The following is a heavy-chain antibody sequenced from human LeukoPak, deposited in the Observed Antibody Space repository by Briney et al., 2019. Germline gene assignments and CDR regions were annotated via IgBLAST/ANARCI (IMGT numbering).Heavy chain of an antibody. CDR3: ARDILRYYYMDV. D-gene: IGHD3-9*01. CDR2: IYTSGST. CDR1: GGSISSGSYY. Sequence: SETLSLTCTVSGGSISSGSYYWSWIRQPAGKGLEWIGRIYTSGSTNYNPSLKSRVTISVDTSKNQFSLKLSSVTAADTAVYCCARDILRYYYMDVWGKGTTVTISS. V-gene: IGHV4-61*02. J-gene: IGHJ6*03.